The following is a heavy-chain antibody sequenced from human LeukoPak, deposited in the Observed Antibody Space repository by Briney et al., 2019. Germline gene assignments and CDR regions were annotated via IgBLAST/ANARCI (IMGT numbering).Heavy chain of an antibody. CDR3: ARVSRQTIYGDPSYWYFDL. D-gene: IGHD4-17*01. CDR2: IYYSGST. V-gene: IGHV4-30-4*01. J-gene: IGHJ2*01. Sequence: PSQTLSLTCTVSGGSISSGDYCWSWIRQPPGKGLEWIGYIYYSGSTYYNPSLESRVTISVDTSKNQFSLKLSSVTAADTAVYYCARVSRQTIYGDPSYWYFDLWGRGTLVTVSS. CDR1: GGSISSGDYC.